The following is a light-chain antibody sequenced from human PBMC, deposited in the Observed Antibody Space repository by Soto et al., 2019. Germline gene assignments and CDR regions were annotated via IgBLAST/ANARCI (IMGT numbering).Light chain of an antibody. CDR3: QQYNNWPLT. J-gene: IGKJ4*01. CDR2: DAS. V-gene: IGKV3D-15*01. Sequence: EIVLTQSPDTLSLSPGERATLSCRASQSVRSNYLAWYQQKPGQAPRFLIYDASSRATGIPDRFSGSGSGTEFTLTISSLQSEDFAIYYCQQYNNWPLTFGGGTKVEI. CDR1: QSVRSN.